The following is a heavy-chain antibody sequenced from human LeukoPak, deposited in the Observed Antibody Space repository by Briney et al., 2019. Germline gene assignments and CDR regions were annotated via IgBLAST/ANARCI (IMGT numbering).Heavy chain of an antibody. CDR3: ARGPLYYYGSGSYYSKPDY. CDR1: GGSISSGSYY. Sequence: PSETLSLTSTVSGGSISSGSYYWRWIRQPAGKGLEWIGRIYTSGSTNYNPSLKSRVTISVDTSKNQFSLKLSSVTAADTAVYYCARGPLYYYGSGSYYSKPDYWGQGTLVTVSS. V-gene: IGHV4-61*02. D-gene: IGHD3-10*01. J-gene: IGHJ4*02. CDR2: IYTSGST.